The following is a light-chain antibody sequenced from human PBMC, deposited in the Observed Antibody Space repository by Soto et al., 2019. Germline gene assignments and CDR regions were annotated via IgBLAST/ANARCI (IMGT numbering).Light chain of an antibody. Sequence: EIVLTQSPATQSVSPGERATLSCRASQSVSRNLAWYQQKAGQAPRLLVYGASTRATGIPDRFSGSGSGTEFTLTISSLQSEDFAVYHCQQYNNWPPLTFGGGTKVEIK. V-gene: IGKV3-15*01. CDR1: QSVSRN. CDR3: QQYNNWPPLT. J-gene: IGKJ4*01. CDR2: GAS.